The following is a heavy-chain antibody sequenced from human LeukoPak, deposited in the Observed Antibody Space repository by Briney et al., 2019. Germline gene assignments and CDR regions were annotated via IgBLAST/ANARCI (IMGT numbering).Heavy chain of an antibody. V-gene: IGHV5-51*01. D-gene: IGHD4-17*01. CDR3: ARLILFDYGDYGDAFDI. CDR1: GYDFTTYY. J-gene: IGHJ3*02. Sequence: GESLKISCKGSGYDFTTYYIGWVRQMPGKGLEWMGVIYPGDSDTTYNPSFEDEVTMSADKSISSAYLQWSSLKASDTAMYYCARLILFDYGDYGDAFDIWGQGTMVTVSS. CDR2: IYPGDSDT.